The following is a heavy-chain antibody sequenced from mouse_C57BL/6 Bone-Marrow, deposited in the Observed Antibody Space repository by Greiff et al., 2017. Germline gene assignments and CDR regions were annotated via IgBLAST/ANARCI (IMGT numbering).Heavy chain of an antibody. J-gene: IGHJ2*01. D-gene: IGHD1-1*01. CDR3: ARITTVVADY. V-gene: IGHV1-64*01. CDR1: GYTFTSYW. CDR2: IHPNSGST. Sequence: VQLQQPGAELVKPGASVKLSCKVSGYTFTSYWMHWVEQRPGQGLEWIGMIHPNSGSTNYNEKFKSKDTLTVDKSSSTAYMQLSSLTSEDSAVYYCARITTVVADYWGQGTTLTVSS.